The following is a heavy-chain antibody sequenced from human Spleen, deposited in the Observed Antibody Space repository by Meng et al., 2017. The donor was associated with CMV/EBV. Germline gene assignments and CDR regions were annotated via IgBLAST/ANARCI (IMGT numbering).Heavy chain of an antibody. J-gene: IGHJ4*02. CDR1: GDSISSGDYY. CDR3: ARAAYCSSITCLFDY. CDR2: IYSSGST. Sequence: GDSISSGDYYWTWIRQHPGKGLEWIGNIYSSGSTYYNPSLESRVTISVDTSKNQFSLKLSSVTAADTAVYYCARAAYCSSITCLFDYWGQGTLVTVSS. D-gene: IGHD2-2*01. V-gene: IGHV4-31*02.